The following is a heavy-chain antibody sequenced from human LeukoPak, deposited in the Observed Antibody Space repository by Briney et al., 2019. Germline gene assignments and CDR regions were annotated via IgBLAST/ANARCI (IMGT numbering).Heavy chain of an antibody. CDR2: VFYSGNI. CDR3: ARDGSANWGLLDY. CDR1: GGSLSRSPYY. Sequence: SETLSLTCKVSGGSLSRSPYYWGWIRQPPGKGLEWIGNVFYSGNIYYNPSLKGRVTISVETSNNQFSLILSSVTAADAAVYYCARDGSANWGLLDYWGPGTLVTVSS. J-gene: IGHJ4*02. D-gene: IGHD7-27*01. V-gene: IGHV4-39*07.